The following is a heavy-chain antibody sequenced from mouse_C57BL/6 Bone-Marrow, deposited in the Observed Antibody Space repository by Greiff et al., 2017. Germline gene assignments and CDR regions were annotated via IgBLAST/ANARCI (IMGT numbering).Heavy chain of an antibody. CDR3: AIYYDYVRASLDY. V-gene: IGHV5-2*01. CDR1: EYEFPSHD. Sequence: EVQGVESGGGLVQPGESLKLSCESNEYEFPSHDMSWVRKTPEKRLELVAAINSDGGSTYYPDTMERRFIISRDNTKKTLYLQMSSLRSEDTALYYCAIYYDYVRASLDYWGQGTTLTVSS. D-gene: IGHD2-4*01. J-gene: IGHJ2*01. CDR2: INSDGGST.